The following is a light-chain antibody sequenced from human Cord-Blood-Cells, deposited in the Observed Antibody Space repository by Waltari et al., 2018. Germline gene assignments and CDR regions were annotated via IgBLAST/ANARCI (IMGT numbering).Light chain of an antibody. CDR3: QQYNNWPPLT. CDR1: QSVSSN. V-gene: IGKV3-15*01. Sequence: EIVMTQSPATLSVSPGERATLSCRASQSVSSNLAWYQQKPGQAPRLLIYGASTRATGIPARFSGNGSGTEFTLTISSLQSEDFAVYYCQQYNNWPPLTFGGGPRWRSN. J-gene: IGKJ4*01. CDR2: GAS.